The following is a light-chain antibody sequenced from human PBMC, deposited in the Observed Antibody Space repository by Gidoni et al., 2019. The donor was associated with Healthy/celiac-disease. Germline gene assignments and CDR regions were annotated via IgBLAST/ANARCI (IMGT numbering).Light chain of an antibody. V-gene: IGLV2-14*01. CDR2: DVS. CDR3: SSYTSSSTVV. CDR1: SSDVGGYNY. J-gene: IGLJ2*01. Sequence: QSALTQPASVSGSPGQSIHISCTGTSSDVGGYNYFSWYQQHPGKAPKLMIYDVSNRPSGVSNRFSGSKSGNTASLTISGLQAEDEADYYCSSYTSSSTVVFGGGTKLTVL.